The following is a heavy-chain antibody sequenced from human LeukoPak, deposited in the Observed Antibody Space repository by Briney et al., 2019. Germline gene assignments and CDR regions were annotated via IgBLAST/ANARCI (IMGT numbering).Heavy chain of an antibody. Sequence: GGSLRLSCAASGFRFFTYTFNWVRQAPGKGLEWVAHIGSDSDATFYADSVKGRFTISRDNSKYALYLQMDSLRPEDTAVYYCAREDFRNNWFRRHRHFDYWGQGTLVTVSS. J-gene: IGHJ4*02. CDR1: GFRFFTYT. V-gene: IGHV3-48*01. CDR3: AREDFRNNWFRRHRHFDY. D-gene: IGHD1-1*01. CDR2: IGSDSDAT.